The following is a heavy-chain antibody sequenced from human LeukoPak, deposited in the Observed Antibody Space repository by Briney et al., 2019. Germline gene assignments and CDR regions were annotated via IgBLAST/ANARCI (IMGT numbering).Heavy chain of an antibody. Sequence: ASVKVSCKASGFTFTSHDYNWVRQATGQGLEWMGWMNPNSGNTGYAQKFQGRVTMTRDTSITTAYMELSSLRSEDTAVYYCARGQTSYYHYYGLDVWGQGTTVTVSS. CDR2: MNPNSGNT. CDR3: ARGQTSYYHYYGLDV. J-gene: IGHJ6*02. V-gene: IGHV1-8*01. CDR1: GFTFTSHD.